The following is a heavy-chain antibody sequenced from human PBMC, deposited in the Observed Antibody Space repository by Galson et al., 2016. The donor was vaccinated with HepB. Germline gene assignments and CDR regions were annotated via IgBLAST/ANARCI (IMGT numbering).Heavy chain of an antibody. CDR1: GFRFSSYA. D-gene: IGHD1-26*01. J-gene: IGHJ4*02. V-gene: IGHV3-30*03. Sequence: SLRLSCAASGFRFSSYAMHWVRQAPGKGLEWVAVASYDGRHKYYGDSVKGRFTISRDNSMNTLYLQMNSLRTEDTAMYFCVAERVGITASVYWGQGILVTVSS. CDR3: VAERVGITASVY. CDR2: ASYDGRHK.